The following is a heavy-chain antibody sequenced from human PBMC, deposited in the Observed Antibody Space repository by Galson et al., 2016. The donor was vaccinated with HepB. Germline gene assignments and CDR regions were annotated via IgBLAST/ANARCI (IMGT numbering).Heavy chain of an antibody. CDR1: GFTVSDSY. J-gene: IGHJ6*04. CDR3: VREAYYDDAGGDYYRYYYYGMDV. V-gene: IGHV3-53*01. Sequence: SLRLSCAASGFTVSDSYMSWVRQAPGKGLEWVSVIYKDGTTYYADSMEGRFTISRDNSKNTLYLQMTSLRAEDTAVYYCVREAYYDDAGGDYYRYYYYGMDVWGEGTTVTVSS. CDR2: IYKDGTT. D-gene: IGHD3-22*01.